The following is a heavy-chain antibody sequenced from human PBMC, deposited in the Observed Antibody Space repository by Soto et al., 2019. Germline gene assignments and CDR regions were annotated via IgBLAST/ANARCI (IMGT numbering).Heavy chain of an antibody. CDR1: GGSISSYY. D-gene: IGHD4-17*01. CDR2: IYYSGST. J-gene: IGHJ4*02. Sequence: SETLSLTCTVSGGSISSYYWSWIRQPPGKGLEWIGYIYYSGSTNYNPSLKSRVTISVDTSKNQFSLKLSSVTAADTAVYYCASTIKLYGDSGLSYDYWGQGTLVTVSS. CDR3: ASTIKLYGDSGLSYDY. V-gene: IGHV4-59*08.